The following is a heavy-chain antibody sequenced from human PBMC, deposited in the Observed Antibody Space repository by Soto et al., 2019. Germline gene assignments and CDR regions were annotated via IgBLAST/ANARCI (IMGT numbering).Heavy chain of an antibody. CDR2: IYYIGNT. D-gene: IGHD6-6*01. V-gene: IGHV4-39*01. Sequence: SETLSLTCTVSGGSIGSSTYYWGWIRQPPGKGLEWIGSIYYIGNTYYNPSLKSRVNISVDTSKNQFSLKLSSVTAADTAVYYCARHSSSARPNFDYWGQGTLVTVSS. CDR3: ARHSSSARPNFDY. J-gene: IGHJ4*02. CDR1: GGSIGSSTYY.